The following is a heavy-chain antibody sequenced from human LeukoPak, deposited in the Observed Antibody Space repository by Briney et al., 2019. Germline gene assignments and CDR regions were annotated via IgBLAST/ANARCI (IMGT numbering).Heavy chain of an antibody. CDR2: INHSGST. CDR3: ARGPNYYDILTGYYNAYSVYMDV. V-gene: IGHV4-34*01. Sequence: SETLSLTCAVYGGSFSGYDWSWIRQPPGKGLEWIEEINHSGSTNYNPSLKSRVTISVDTSKNQFSLKLSSVTAADTAVYYCARGPNYYDILTGYYNAYSVYMDVWGKGTTVTVSS. J-gene: IGHJ6*03. CDR1: GGSFSGYD. D-gene: IGHD3-9*01.